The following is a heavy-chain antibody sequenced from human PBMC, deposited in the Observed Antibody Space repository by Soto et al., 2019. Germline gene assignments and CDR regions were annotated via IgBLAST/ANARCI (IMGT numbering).Heavy chain of an antibody. CDR2: ISAYNGNT. D-gene: IGHD1-20*01. CDR1: GYTFTSYG. Sequence: QVQLVQSGAEVKKPGASVKVSCKASGYTFTSYGISWVRQAPGQGLEWMGWISAYNGNTNYAQKLQGRVTMTTDTSTSTDYMELRSLRSADTAVYYCARVAPKLVTGTPIDYWGQGTLVTVSS. J-gene: IGHJ4*02. CDR3: ARVAPKLVTGTPIDY. V-gene: IGHV1-18*04.